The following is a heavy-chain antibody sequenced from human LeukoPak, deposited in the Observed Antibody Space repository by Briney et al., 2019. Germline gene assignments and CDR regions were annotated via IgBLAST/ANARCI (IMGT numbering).Heavy chain of an antibody. V-gene: IGHV3-48*04. CDR3: AELGITMIGGV. D-gene: IGHD3-10*02. J-gene: IGHJ6*04. CDR1: GFTFGSYG. Sequence: GGSLRLSCAASGFTFGSYGMHWVRQAPGKGLEWVSYISSSGSTIYYADSVKGRLTISRDNAKNSLYLQMNSLRAEDTALYYCAELGITMIGGVWGKGTTVTISS. CDR2: ISSSGSTI.